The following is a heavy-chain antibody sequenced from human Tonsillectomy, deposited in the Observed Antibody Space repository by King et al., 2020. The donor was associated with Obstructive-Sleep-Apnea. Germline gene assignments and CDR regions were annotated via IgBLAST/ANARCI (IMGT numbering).Heavy chain of an antibody. CDR1: GYSISSGYY. CDR2: KHHTGTT. Sequence: VQLQESGPGLVKPSETLSLTCAVSGYSISSGYYWGWIRQPPGKGLEWVGSKHHTGTTYYSPSLKSRVTISVDTSKNQFSLNLSSVTAADTAVYFCARDRRDGYNYFFDYWGQGTPVTVSS. CDR3: ARDRRDGYNYFFDY. J-gene: IGHJ4*02. D-gene: IGHD5-24*01. V-gene: IGHV4-38-2*02.